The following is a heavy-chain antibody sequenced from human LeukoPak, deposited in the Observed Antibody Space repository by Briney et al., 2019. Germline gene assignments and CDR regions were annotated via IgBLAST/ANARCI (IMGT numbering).Heavy chain of an antibody. Sequence: GGSLRLSCAASGFTFSSYAMSWVRQAPGKGLEWVAVISYDGSNKYYADSVKGRFTISRDNSKNTLYLQMNSLRAEDTAVYYCASLAALSSGWYPITPDFDYWGQGTLVTVSS. J-gene: IGHJ4*02. D-gene: IGHD6-19*01. CDR1: GFTFSSYA. CDR3: ASLAALSSGWYPITPDFDY. V-gene: IGHV3-30-3*01. CDR2: ISYDGSNK.